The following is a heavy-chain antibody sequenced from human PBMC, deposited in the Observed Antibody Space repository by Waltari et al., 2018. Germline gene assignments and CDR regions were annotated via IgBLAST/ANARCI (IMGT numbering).Heavy chain of an antibody. CDR1: GFTFSSYW. Sequence: EVQLVESGGGLVQPGGSLRLSCAASGFTFSSYWMSWVRQAPGKGLEWVANIKQDGSGKYYVDSVKGRFTISRDNAKNSLYLQMNSLRAEDTAVYYCARFGGGYYYYYMDVWGKGTTVTISS. CDR3: ARFGGGYYYYYMDV. CDR2: IKQDGSGK. V-gene: IGHV3-7*01. D-gene: IGHD3-16*01. J-gene: IGHJ6*03.